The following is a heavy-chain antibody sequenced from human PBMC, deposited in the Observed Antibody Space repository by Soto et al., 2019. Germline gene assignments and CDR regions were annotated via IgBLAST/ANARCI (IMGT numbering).Heavy chain of an antibody. J-gene: IGHJ4*02. CDR2: ISGSGGST. D-gene: IGHD4-17*01. V-gene: IGHV3-23*01. CDR1: GFTFSSYA. CDR3: AKARLRWAHTFDY. Sequence: EVQLLESGGGLVQPGGSLRLSCAASGFTFSSYAMSWVRQAPGKGLEWVSAISGSGGSTYYADSVKGRFTIPRDNSKNPLYLQINSLRAEDTAVYYCAKARLRWAHTFDYWGQGTLVTVSS.